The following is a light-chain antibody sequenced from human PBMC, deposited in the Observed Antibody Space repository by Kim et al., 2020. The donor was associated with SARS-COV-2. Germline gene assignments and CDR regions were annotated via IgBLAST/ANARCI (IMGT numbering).Light chain of an antibody. J-gene: IGLJ3*02. CDR1: NIASKS. CDR3: QVWDSSSDDVRL. Sequence: SYELTQPPSVSVAPGKTARITCGGNNIASKSVHWYQQKPGQAPVTIIYFDSDRPSGIPERFSGANSGNTATLTISGVEAGDEADYYCQVWDSSSDDVRLFGGGTQLTVL. V-gene: IGLV3-21*04. CDR2: FDS.